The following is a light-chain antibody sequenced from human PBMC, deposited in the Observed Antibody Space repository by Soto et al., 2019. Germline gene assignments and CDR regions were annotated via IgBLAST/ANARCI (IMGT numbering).Light chain of an antibody. CDR3: SSYTSSSTLV. V-gene: IGLV2-14*03. J-gene: IGLJ1*01. Sequence: QSALPQPASVSGSPGQSITVSCTGTISDVGGYDYVSWYQHHPGKAPKLMIYDVSYRPSGVSNRFSGSKSGNTASLTISGLQAEDEADYYCSSYTSSSTLVFGTGTKVTVL. CDR2: DVS. CDR1: ISDVGGYDY.